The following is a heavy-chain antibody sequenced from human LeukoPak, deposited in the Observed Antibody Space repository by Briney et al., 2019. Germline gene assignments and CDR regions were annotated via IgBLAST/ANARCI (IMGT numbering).Heavy chain of an antibody. Sequence: SQTLSLTCTVSGGSISSGSYYWGWIRQPPGKGLEWIGSIYYSGSAYYNPSLRSRVTISVDTSKNQFSLKLSSMTAADTAVYYCARHRGYYDSGGSHYWGQGTLVTVSS. CDR1: GGSISSGSYY. CDR3: ARHRGYYDSGGSHY. V-gene: IGHV4-39*01. J-gene: IGHJ4*02. D-gene: IGHD3-22*01. CDR2: IYYSGSA.